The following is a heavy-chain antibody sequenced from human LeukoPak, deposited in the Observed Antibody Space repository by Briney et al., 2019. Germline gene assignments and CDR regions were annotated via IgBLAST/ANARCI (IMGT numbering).Heavy chain of an antibody. J-gene: IGHJ4*02. D-gene: IGHD6-19*01. V-gene: IGHV4-4*07. CDR1: GGSISSYY. CDR2: IYTSGST. CDR3: ARDSRQWLVGGFDY. Sequence: PSEALSLTCTVSGGSISSYYWSWLRQPAGKGLEWIGRIYTSGSTNYNPSLKSRVTISVDKSKNQFSLKLSSVTAADTAVYYCARDSRQWLVGGFDYWGQGTLVTVSS.